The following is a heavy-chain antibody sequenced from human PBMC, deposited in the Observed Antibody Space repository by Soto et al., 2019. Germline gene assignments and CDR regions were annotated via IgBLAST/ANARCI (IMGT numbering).Heavy chain of an antibody. J-gene: IGHJ4*02. V-gene: IGHV4-59*01. D-gene: IGHD3-16*01. Sequence: SETLSLTCTVSGGSISSYYWSWIRQPPGKGLEWIGYIYYSGSTNYNPSLKSRVTISVDTSKNQFSLKLSSVTAADTAVYYCARALRGNYDYPSYFDYWGQGTLVTVSS. CDR2: IYYSGST. CDR1: GGSISSYY. CDR3: ARALRGNYDYPSYFDY.